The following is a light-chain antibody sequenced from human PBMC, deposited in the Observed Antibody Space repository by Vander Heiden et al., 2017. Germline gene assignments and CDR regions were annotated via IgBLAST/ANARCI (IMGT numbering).Light chain of an antibody. J-gene: IGKJ2*01. V-gene: IGKV4-1*01. CDR3: QQYYTTPYT. CDR2: WAS. Sequence: IVMTQLPDSLAASLGERATINCKSSQSVLYSSNNKNYLVWYQQKPGQPPKLLIYWASTRESGVPDRCSGSASGTDFTLTISSLQAEDVAVYYCQQYYTTPYTFGQGTKLEIK. CDR1: QSVLYSSNNKNY.